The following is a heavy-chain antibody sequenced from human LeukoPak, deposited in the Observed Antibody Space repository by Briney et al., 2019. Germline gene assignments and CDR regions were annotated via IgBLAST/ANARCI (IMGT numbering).Heavy chain of an antibody. CDR1: GGSFSGYY. D-gene: IGHD3-22*01. Sequence: PSETLPLTCAVYGGSFSGYYWSWIRQPPGKGLEWIGEINHSGSTNYNPSLKSRVTISVDTSKNQFSLKLSSVTAADTAVYYCARETSGYYYPYFDYWGQGTLVTVSS. CDR2: INHSGST. V-gene: IGHV4-34*01. CDR3: ARETSGYYYPYFDY. J-gene: IGHJ4*02.